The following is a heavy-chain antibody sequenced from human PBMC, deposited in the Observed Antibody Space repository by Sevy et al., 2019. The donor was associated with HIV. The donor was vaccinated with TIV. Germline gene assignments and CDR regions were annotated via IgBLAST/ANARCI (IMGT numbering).Heavy chain of an antibody. CDR2: ISSSGSTI. J-gene: IGHJ6*03. D-gene: IGHD6-13*01. CDR3: ARADSSSWSRGYYYMDV. CDR1: GFTFSDYY. V-gene: IGHV3-11*01. Sequence: GGSLRLSCAASGFTFSDYYMSWIRQAPGKGLEWVSYISSSGSTIYYADSVKGRFTISRDNAKNSLYLQMNSLRAEDTAAYYCARADSSSWSRGYYYMDVWGKGTTVTVSS.